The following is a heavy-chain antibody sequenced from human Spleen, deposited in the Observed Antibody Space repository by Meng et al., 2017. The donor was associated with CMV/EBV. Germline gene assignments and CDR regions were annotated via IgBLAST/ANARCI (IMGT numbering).Heavy chain of an antibody. CDR1: GFSFSDNW. CDR3: ARDVCGSRDF. V-gene: IGHV3-74*03. D-gene: IGHD3-16*01. Sequence: VELVESGGGVVQPGGSRSLSCAASGFSFSDNWMHWVRQVPGEGLVWVSRINEDGTTTSYADFVKGRFTISRDNAKNILFLQMNNLRADDSGVHYCARDVCGSRDFWGQGTLVTVSS. J-gene: IGHJ4*02. CDR2: INEDGTTT.